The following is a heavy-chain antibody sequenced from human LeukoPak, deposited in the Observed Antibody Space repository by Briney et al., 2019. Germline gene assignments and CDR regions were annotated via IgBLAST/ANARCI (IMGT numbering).Heavy chain of an antibody. CDR1: GYTFTSYA. D-gene: IGHD3-9*01. CDR2: INTNTGNP. Sequence: GASVKVSCKASGYTFTSYAMNWVRQAPGQGLEWMGWINTNTGNPTYAQGFTGRFVFSLDTSVSTAYLQISSLKAEDTAVYYCARAYYSGGFTIFPAIDYWGQGTLVTVSS. V-gene: IGHV7-4-1*02. CDR3: ARAYYSGGFTIFPAIDY. J-gene: IGHJ4*02.